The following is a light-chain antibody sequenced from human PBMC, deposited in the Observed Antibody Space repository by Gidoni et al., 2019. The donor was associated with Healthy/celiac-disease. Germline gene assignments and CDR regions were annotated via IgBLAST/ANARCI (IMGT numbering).Light chain of an antibody. Sequence: ELVLTQSPATLSLSPGERATLSCRASQSVSSYLAWYQQKPGQAPRLLIYDASNRATGIPARFSGSGSGTDFTLTISSLEPEDFAVYYCQQRTSFGGGPRWRSN. J-gene: IGKJ4*01. V-gene: IGKV3-11*01. CDR3: QQRTS. CDR1: QSVSSY. CDR2: DAS.